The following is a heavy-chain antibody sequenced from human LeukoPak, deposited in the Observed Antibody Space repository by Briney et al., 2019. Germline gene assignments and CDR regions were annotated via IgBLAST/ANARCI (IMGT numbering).Heavy chain of an antibody. CDR3: ARYREVPY. D-gene: IGHD1-26*01. J-gene: IGHJ4*02. Sequence: SETLSLTCAVYGGSFSGYYWSWIRQPPGKGLDWIGEINHSGSTNYNPSLKSRVTISVDTSKNQFSLKLSSVTAADTAVYYCARYREVPYWGQGTLVTVSS. CDR1: GGSFSGYY. CDR2: INHSGST. V-gene: IGHV4-34*01.